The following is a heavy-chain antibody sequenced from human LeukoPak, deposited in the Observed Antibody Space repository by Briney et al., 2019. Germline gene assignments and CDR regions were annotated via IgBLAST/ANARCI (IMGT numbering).Heavy chain of an antibody. V-gene: IGHV3-73*01. Sequence: GGSLRLSCAASGFTFSGSAIHWVRQASGKGLEWVGRIRSKADYAASVKGKFTISRDDSKNTAYLHMNSLKTEDTAVYYCTRLRVGAYDFGDYNTKDYWGQGTLVTVSS. CDR2: IRSKAD. J-gene: IGHJ4*02. D-gene: IGHD4-17*01. CDR3: TRLRVGAYDFGDYNTKDY. CDR1: GFTFSGSA.